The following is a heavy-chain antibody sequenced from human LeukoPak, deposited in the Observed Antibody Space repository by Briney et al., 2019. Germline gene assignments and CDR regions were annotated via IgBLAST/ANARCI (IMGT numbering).Heavy chain of an antibody. V-gene: IGHV1-46*01. J-gene: IGHJ5*02. CDR1: GYTFTSYY. D-gene: IGHD6-13*01. CDR3: ARDYEDKGIAAAGWNWFDP. Sequence: ASVKVSCKASGYTFTSYYMHWVRQAPGQGLEWMGIINPSGGSTSYAQKFQGRVTMTRDMSTSTAYMELSRLRSDDTAVYYCARDYEDKGIAAAGWNWFDPWGQGTLVTVSS. CDR2: INPSGGST.